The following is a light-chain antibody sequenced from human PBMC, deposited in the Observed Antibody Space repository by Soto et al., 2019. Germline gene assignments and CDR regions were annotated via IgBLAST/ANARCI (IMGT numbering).Light chain of an antibody. CDR2: GAS. J-gene: IGKJ1*01. CDR1: QSVSSSY. Sequence: EIVLTQSPGTLALSPGEGATLSCRASQSVSSSYLAWYQQKPGQAPRLLIYGASSRATGIPDRFSGSGSGTDFTLTISRLEPEHFAVYYCQQYGSAPWTFGQGTKVDIK. V-gene: IGKV3-20*01. CDR3: QQYGSAPWT.